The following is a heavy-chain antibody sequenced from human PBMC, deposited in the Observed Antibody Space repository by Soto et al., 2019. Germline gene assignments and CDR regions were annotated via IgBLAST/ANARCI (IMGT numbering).Heavy chain of an antibody. CDR3: ARDNYGPLDY. V-gene: IGHV1-2*02. Sequence: XSVKVSCKPFGYTFTDWYIQWVRQAPGQVLDWMGSVDPNSRDSRKAQSFRARVTMTRVTSTSTVYMELSWLRSADTAVYFCARDNYGPLDYWGQGTLVTVSS. J-gene: IGHJ4*02. CDR2: VDPNSRDS. CDR1: GYTFTDWY. D-gene: IGHD3-10*01.